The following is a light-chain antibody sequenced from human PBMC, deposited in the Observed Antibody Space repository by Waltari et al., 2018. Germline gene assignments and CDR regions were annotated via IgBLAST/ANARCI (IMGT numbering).Light chain of an antibody. CDR3: QQSYSAPRT. CDR1: QNINKY. Sequence: DVQMTQSPASLSASVGDRVTITCRAIQNINKYVNWYQQKAGTAPKLLIFAASSLQSGVPSRFSGSGSGTDFTLTVSSLQREDFATYYCQQSYSAPRTFGQGTRLEIK. J-gene: IGKJ2*01. V-gene: IGKV1-39*01. CDR2: AAS.